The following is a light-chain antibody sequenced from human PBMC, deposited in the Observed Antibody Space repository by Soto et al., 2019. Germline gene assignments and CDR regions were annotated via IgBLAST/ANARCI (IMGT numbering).Light chain of an antibody. CDR3: QQYGSSPQWT. V-gene: IGKV3-20*01. Sequence: GVTKSPGTVSLSPGERATLSCRASQSGSSSYLAWYQQKPGQAPRLLIYGASSRATGIPDRFSGSVSGIDFTLTISRLEPEDFAVYYCQQYGSSPQWTFGQGTKVAIK. CDR1: QSGSSSY. J-gene: IGKJ1*01. CDR2: GAS.